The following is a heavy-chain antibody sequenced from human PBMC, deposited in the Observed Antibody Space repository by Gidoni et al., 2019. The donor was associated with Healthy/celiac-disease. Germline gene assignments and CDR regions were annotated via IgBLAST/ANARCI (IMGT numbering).Heavy chain of an antibody. Sequence: QVQLVESGGGVVQPGRSLRLSCAASGFTFSSYGMHWVRQAPGKGLEWVAVISYDGSNKYYADSVKGRFTISRDNFKNTLYLQMNSLRAEDTAVYYCAKGKKNRFLEWLSPFDYWSQGTLVTVSS. CDR2: ISYDGSNK. CDR1: GFTFSSYG. J-gene: IGHJ4*02. V-gene: IGHV3-30*18. CDR3: AKGKKNRFLEWLSPFDY. D-gene: IGHD3-3*01.